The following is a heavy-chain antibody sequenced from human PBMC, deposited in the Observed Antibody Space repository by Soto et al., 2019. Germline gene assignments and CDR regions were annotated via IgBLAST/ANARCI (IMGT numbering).Heavy chain of an antibody. J-gene: IGHJ4*02. CDR1: GFTFSSYW. V-gene: IGHV3-7*03. CDR2: IKQDGSEK. Sequence: PGGSLRLSCAASGFTFSSYWMSWVRQAPGKGLEWVANIKQDGSEKYYVDSVKGRFTISRDNAKNSLYLQMNSLRAEDTAVYYCAKSQAYYDFWSGYPLDYWGQGTLVTVSS. CDR3: AKSQAYYDFWSGYPLDY. D-gene: IGHD3-3*01.